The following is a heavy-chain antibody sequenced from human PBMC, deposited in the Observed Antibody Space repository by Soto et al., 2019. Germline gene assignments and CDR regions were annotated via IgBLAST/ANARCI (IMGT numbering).Heavy chain of an antibody. D-gene: IGHD3-3*01. CDR2: IYYSGNT. V-gene: IGHV4-31*01. CDR1: GGSISSADYY. CDR3: ARMKHWNGQLDS. J-gene: IGHJ4*02. Sequence: QVQLQESGPGLVKPSQTLSLTCSVSGGSISSADYYWNWIRQHPGKGLEWIVYIYYSGNTYYNPFLKGHATLPLDTSKSQFSLEVSSVTAADTAVYYCARMKHWNGQLDSWGQGILVTVSS.